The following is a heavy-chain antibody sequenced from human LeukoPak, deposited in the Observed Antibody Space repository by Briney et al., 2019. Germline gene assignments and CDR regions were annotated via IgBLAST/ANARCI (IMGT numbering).Heavy chain of an antibody. CDR2: IYWDDDN. Sequence: SGPTLVNPTQALTLTCTFSGFSLKSNGVGVGWFRQPPGKALEWLALIYWDDDNRYSPSLRSRLTITKGTSKNQVVLTMTNTDAVDTATYYCAHRAVSATGWFDPWGQGTLVTVSS. D-gene: IGHD6-19*01. J-gene: IGHJ5*02. CDR3: AHRAVSATGWFDP. V-gene: IGHV2-5*02. CDR1: GFSLKSNGVG.